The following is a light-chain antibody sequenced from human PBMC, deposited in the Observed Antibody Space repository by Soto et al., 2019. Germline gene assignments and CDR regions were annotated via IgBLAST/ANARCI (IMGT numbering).Light chain of an antibody. CDR3: QQLTSYPST. J-gene: IGKJ5*01. V-gene: IGKV1-9*01. Sequence: IQLTQSPSSLSASVGDRVTISCRASQDIATSLAWYRQKPGKAPPLLIFAASTLHSGGPSRSSGSGSGTDFTLTISSLQPEDFATYYCQQLTSYPSTFGQGTRLEIK. CDR1: QDIATS. CDR2: AAS.